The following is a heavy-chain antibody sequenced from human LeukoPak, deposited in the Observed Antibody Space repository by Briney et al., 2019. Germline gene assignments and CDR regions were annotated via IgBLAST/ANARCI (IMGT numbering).Heavy chain of an antibody. V-gene: IGHV1-8*01. Sequence: ASVKVSCKASGYTFTSYDINWVRQATGQGLEWMVWMNPNSGNTGYAQKFQGRVTMTRNTSISTAYMELSSLRSEDTAAYYCARGWSTTGVATIYYYYYGMDVWGQGTTVTVSS. CDR1: GYTFTSYD. CDR2: MNPNSGNT. CDR3: ARGWSTTGVATIYYYYYGMDV. J-gene: IGHJ6*02. D-gene: IGHD5-12*01.